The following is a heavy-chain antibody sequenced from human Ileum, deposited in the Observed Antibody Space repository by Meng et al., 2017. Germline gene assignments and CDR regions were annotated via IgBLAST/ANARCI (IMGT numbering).Heavy chain of an antibody. CDR3: VREATWAIFDY. CDR1: GFTFSTYA. V-gene: IGHV3-23*01. CDR2: ISGDAKDT. J-gene: IGHJ4*02. Sequence: EVQLLGSGGDLAQPVGYLRLSWSASGFTFSTYAMGWVRQAPGKGPEWVSAISGDAKDTYYADSVKGRFTVSRDNFKNTVSLQMNSLRVEDAAIYYCVREATWAIFDYWGQGSLVTVSS. D-gene: IGHD5-24*01.